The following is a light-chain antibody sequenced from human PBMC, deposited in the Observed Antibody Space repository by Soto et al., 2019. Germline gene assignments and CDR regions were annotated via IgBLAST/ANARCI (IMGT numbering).Light chain of an antibody. CDR3: QQYKDDAWT. J-gene: IGKJ1*01. CDR1: QRIDRY. Sequence: DIQLTQSPSTLSASVGDRATITCRASQRIDRYLAWYQQKPGKAPKLLVYDASTLEGGVPSRFSGSGSATEFILIISSLQPDDFATYYCQQYKDDAWTFGQGTKV. CDR2: DAS. V-gene: IGKV1-5*01.